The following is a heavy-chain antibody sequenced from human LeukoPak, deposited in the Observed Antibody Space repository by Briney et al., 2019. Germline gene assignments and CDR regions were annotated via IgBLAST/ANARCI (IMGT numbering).Heavy chain of an antibody. D-gene: IGHD6-13*01. V-gene: IGHV5-51*01. CDR2: IYPGDSDT. Sequence: GESLKISCEGSGYSFTNFWIGWVCQMPGKGLEWMGIIYPGDSDTRYSPSFQGQVTISADKSISTAYLQWSSLKASDTAMYYCARHDSSSWYAYWGQGALVTVSS. CDR3: ARHDSSSWYAY. J-gene: IGHJ4*02. CDR1: GYSFTNFW.